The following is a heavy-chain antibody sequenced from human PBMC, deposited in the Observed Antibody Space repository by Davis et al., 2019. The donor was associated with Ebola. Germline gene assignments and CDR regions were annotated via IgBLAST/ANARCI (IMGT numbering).Heavy chain of an antibody. CDR3: ARAYSSSWHYYYGMDV. D-gene: IGHD6-13*01. CDR2: ISSSSSTI. CDR1: GFTFSSYE. V-gene: IGHV3-48*02. J-gene: IGHJ6*02. Sequence: GESLKISCAASGFTFSSYEMNWVRQAPGKGLEWVSYISSSSSTIYYADSVKGRFTISRDNAKNSLYLQMNSLRDEDTAVYYCARAYSSSWHYYYGMDVWGQGTTVTVSS.